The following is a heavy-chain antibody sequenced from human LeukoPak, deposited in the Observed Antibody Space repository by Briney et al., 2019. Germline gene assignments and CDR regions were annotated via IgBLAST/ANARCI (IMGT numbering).Heavy chain of an antibody. V-gene: IGHV1-46*01. CDR1: GYTFTSYY. D-gene: IGHD4-23*01. J-gene: IGHJ4*02. Sequence: ASVKVSCKASGYTFTSYYMHWVRQAPGQGLEWMGIINPSGGSTSYAEKFQGRATMTRDTSTSTVYMELSSLRFEDTAVYYCATVSPGHDYGGPELDYWGQGTLVTVSS. CDR3: ATVSPGHDYGGPELDY. CDR2: INPSGGST.